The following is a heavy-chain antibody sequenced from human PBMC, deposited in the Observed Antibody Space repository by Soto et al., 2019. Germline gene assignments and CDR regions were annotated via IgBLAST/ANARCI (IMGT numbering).Heavy chain of an antibody. V-gene: IGHV3-30-3*01. CDR3: ARGEREDIAVVIGARPGEYGVDV. CDR1: GFTFRIYA. Sequence: QVQLVESGGGVVQPGRSLRLSCAASGFTFRIYAMHWVRQAPGKGLECVAVISYDGSNKFYRDSVKVRFTISRDNSKNTLYLQINSLRYEDTAVYYCARGEREDIAVVIGARPGEYGVDVWGQGTTVTVSS. CDR2: ISYDGSNK. J-gene: IGHJ6*02. D-gene: IGHD2-15*01.